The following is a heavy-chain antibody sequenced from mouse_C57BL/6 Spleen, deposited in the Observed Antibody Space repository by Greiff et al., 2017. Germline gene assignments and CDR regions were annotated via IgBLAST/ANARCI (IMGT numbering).Heavy chain of an antibody. V-gene: IGHV5-12*01. J-gene: IGHJ3*01. CDR2: ISTGGGST. CDR3: ARQGYYGSSAFAY. D-gene: IGHD1-1*01. CDR1: GFTFSDYY. Sequence: EVQGVESGGGLVQPGGSLKLSCAASGFTFSDYYMYWVRQTPEKRLEWVAYISTGGGSTYYPDTVKGRFTISRDNAKNTLYLQMSRLKSEDTAMYYCARQGYYGSSAFAYWGQGTLVTVSA.